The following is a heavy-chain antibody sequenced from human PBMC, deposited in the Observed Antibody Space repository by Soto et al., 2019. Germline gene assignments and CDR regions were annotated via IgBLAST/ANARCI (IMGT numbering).Heavy chain of an antibody. V-gene: IGHV3-7*01. Sequence: EVQLVESGGGLVQPGGSLRLSCVDSGFTFSSYWMSWVRQAPVKGLEWVGNIKQDGSEENYVDSVKGRFTISRDNAKNSMYLQMNSLRAEDTAVCYCARIASSGRTWDVWGQGTTVVVSS. J-gene: IGHJ6*02. CDR1: GFTFSSYW. CDR3: ARIASSGRTWDV. D-gene: IGHD3-3*02. CDR2: IKQDGSEE.